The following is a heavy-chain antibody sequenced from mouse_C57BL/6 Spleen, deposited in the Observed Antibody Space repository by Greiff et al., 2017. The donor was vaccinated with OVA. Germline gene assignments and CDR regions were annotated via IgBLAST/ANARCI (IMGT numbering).Heavy chain of an antibody. CDR1: GFTFSDYY. CDR2: INYDGSST. V-gene: IGHV5-16*01. J-gene: IGHJ4*01. CDR3: ARGDYGAMDY. Sequence: EVQVVESEGGLVQPGSSMKLSCTASGFTFSDYYMAWVRQVPEKGLEWVANINYDGSSTYYLDSLKSRFIISRVNAKNILYLQMSSLKSEDTATYYCARGDYGAMDYWGQGTSVTVSS.